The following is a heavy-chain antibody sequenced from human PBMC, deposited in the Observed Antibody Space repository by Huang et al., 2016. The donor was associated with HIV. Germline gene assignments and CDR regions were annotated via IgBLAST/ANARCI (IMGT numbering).Heavy chain of an antibody. J-gene: IGHJ4*02. CDR3: VRDPRIQSWLNYFDY. Sequence: EVQLVESGGGLVQPGGSLRLSCAASGFTFSSYWVHGVRQAPGTGLVWLSRIKSDGSSSGSADSVKGRFTISRDNAKNTLYLQMNSLRAEDMAVYYCVRDPRIQSWLNYFDYWGQGTLVSVSS. CDR1: GFTFSSYW. V-gene: IGHV3-74*01. D-gene: IGHD3-22*01. CDR2: IKSDGSSS.